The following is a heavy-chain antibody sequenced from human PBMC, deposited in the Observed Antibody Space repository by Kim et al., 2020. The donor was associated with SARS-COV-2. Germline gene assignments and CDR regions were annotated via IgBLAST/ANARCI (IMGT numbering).Heavy chain of an antibody. CDR2: IYNSGHT. J-gene: IGHJ4*02. CDR1: SNAMRRGGFF. V-gene: IGHV4-31*03. D-gene: IGHD3-22*01. Sequence: SETLSLTCTVSSNAMRRGGFFWSWIRQHPGKGLDWIGSIYNSGHTYYNPSLKSRLTISIDTPQNQFSLNLISVTAADTAIYYCARVGSSGYYSNYFDSWGQGTLVTVSS. CDR3: ARVGSSGYYSNYFDS.